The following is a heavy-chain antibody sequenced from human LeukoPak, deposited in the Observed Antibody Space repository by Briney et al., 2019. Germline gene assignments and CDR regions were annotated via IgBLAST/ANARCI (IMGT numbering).Heavy chain of an antibody. J-gene: IGHJ4*02. CDR3: ARSNEYVFDS. Sequence: GESLKISCKASGYNFATYWMGGGRQMPGKARGWMGVIYPGDSDIRYSPSFEGQVTISADMSISTAYLQWSSLKASDTAMYYCARSNEYVFDSWGQGTLVTVSS. V-gene: IGHV5-51*01. D-gene: IGHD3-16*01. CDR2: IYPGDSDI. CDR1: GYNFATYW.